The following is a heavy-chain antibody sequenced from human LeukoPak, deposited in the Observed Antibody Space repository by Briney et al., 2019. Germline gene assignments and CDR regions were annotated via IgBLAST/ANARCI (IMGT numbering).Heavy chain of an antibody. CDR3: ASSAPPRDGWPTNFDFDY. Sequence: GASVKVSCKASGYTFTGYYMHWVRQAPGQGLEWMGWINPNSGGTNYAQKFQGRVTMTRDTSISTAYMELSRLRSDDTAVYYCASSAPPRDGWPTNFDFDYWGQGTLVTVSS. J-gene: IGHJ4*02. D-gene: IGHD5-24*01. V-gene: IGHV1-2*02. CDR2: INPNSGGT. CDR1: GYTFTGYY.